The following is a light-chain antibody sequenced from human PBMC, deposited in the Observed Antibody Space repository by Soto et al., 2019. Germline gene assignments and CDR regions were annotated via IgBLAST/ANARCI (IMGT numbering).Light chain of an antibody. Sequence: EILMTQSPASLSVSPGERATLSCRASQSISSNLAWYQQKPGQAPRLLIYGASTRATGIPARFSGSGSGTEFTLTISSLQSEDFAVYYCHQYNDWPPWTFGLGTKVEIK. J-gene: IGKJ1*01. CDR1: QSISSN. CDR3: HQYNDWPPWT. V-gene: IGKV3-15*01. CDR2: GAS.